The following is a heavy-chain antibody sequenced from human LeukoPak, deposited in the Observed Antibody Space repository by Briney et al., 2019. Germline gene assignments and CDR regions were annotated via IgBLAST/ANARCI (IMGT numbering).Heavy chain of an antibody. CDR2: ISYDGSNK. Sequence: GGSLRLSCAASGFTFSSYAMHWVRHAPGKGLEGVAVISYDGSNKYYADSVKGRFTISRDNSKNTLYLQMNSLRAEDTAVYYCAREYGSRSHPFDYWGQGTLVTVSS. D-gene: IGHD3-10*01. J-gene: IGHJ4*02. V-gene: IGHV3-30-3*01. CDR3: AREYGSRSHPFDY. CDR1: GFTFSSYA.